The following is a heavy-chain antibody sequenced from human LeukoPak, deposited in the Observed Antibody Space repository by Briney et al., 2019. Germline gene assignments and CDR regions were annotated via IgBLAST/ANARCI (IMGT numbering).Heavy chain of an antibody. Sequence: WVRQAPGKGLEWIGSIYYSGSTYYNPSLKSRVTISVDTSKNQFSLKLSSVTAADTAVYYCAREGTMVRGVTPFDYWGQGTLVTVSS. D-gene: IGHD3-10*01. J-gene: IGHJ4*02. CDR3: AREGTMVRGVTPFDY. CDR2: IYYSGST. V-gene: IGHV4-39*07.